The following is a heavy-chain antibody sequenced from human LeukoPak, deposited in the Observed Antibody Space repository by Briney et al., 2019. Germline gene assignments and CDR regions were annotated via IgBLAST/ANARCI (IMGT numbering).Heavy chain of an antibody. V-gene: IGHV3-21*01. CDR1: GFTFSSYS. D-gene: IGHD2-2*01. J-gene: IGHJ4*02. CDR2: ISSSSRYI. CDR3: ARDGWSCSSTSCPGTYYFDY. Sequence: GGSLRLSCAASGFTFSSYSMNWVRQAPGKGLEWVSSISSSSRYIYYADSVKGRFTISRDNAKNSLYLQMNSLRAEDTAVYYCARDGWSCSSTSCPGTYYFDYWGQGTLVTVSS.